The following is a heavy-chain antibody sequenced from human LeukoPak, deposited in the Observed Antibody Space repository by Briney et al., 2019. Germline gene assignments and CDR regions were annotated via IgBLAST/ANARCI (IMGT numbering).Heavy chain of an antibody. V-gene: IGHV3-74*01. J-gene: IGHJ5*02. CDR2: INSDGSTT. Sequence: PGGSLRLSCAASGFTFSSYWMHWVRQAPGKGLVWVSRINSDGSTTNYAYSEKGRFTISRDNAEHTLYLEMNSLRVEDTAVYYCTRRVSATRWFDPWGQGTLVTVSS. D-gene: IGHD2-15*01. CDR1: GFTFSSYW. CDR3: TRRVSATRWFDP.